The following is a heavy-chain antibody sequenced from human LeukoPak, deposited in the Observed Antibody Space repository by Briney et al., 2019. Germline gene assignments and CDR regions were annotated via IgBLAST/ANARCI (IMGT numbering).Heavy chain of an antibody. Sequence: ASVKVSCKASGYTFIDYYIHWVRQAAGQGLEWMGWNNPNSGATDYARKFQDRVTMTRDTSISTAYMELSRLRSDDTAVYYCARDGRGVEVNAFGIWGQGTMVTVSS. CDR3: ARDGRGVEVNAFGI. J-gene: IGHJ3*02. D-gene: IGHD1-26*01. CDR1: GYTFIDYY. CDR2: NNPNSGAT. V-gene: IGHV1-2*02.